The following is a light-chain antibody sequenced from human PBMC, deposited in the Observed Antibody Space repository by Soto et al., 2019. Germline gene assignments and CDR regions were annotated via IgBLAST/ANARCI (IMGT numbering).Light chain of an antibody. V-gene: IGLV2-14*01. J-gene: IGLJ2*01. Sequence: QSALTQPASVSGSPGQSITISCTGTSSDVGGYNYVSWYQQHPGKSPKLMIYEVSNRPSGVSNRFSGSKSGNTASLTISGLQAEHEADYYGSSYTSSSTLGHVVFGGGTKLTVL. CDR2: EVS. CDR3: SSYTSSSTLGHVV. CDR1: SSDVGGYNY.